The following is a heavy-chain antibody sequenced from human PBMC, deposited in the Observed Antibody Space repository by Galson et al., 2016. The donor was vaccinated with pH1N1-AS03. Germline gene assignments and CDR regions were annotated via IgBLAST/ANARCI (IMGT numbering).Heavy chain of an antibody. Sequence: SLRLSCAASGFTFSTCAMAWVRQTPGKELEWVSSITGSGGKTDYVDPVKGRFTVSRDNSKNTLYLQMNSLRPEDTAVYYCARDRAGGWYGLGPLDYWGQGTLVSVS. CDR3: ARDRAGGWYGLGPLDY. D-gene: IGHD6-19*01. V-gene: IGHV3-23*01. CDR1: GFTFSTCA. J-gene: IGHJ4*02. CDR2: ITGSGGKT.